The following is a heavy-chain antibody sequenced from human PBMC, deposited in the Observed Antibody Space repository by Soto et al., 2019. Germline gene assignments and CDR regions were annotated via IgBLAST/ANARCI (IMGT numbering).Heavy chain of an antibody. CDR3: ARGQLATLTDF. J-gene: IGHJ4*02. D-gene: IGHD3-9*01. CDR2: MNPNTGNT. V-gene: IGHV1-8*02. Sequence: ASVKVSCKASGYTFTDFDINWVRQATGQGLEWMGWMNPNTGNTRYAQRFQDRLIMTRDTSISTAYMELGSLNSEDTAVYYCARGQLATLTDFCGQGTLVTVSS. CDR1: GYTFTDFD.